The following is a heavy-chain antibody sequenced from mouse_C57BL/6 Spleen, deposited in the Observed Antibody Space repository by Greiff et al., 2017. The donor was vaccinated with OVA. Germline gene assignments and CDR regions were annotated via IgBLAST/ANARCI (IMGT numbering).Heavy chain of an antibody. D-gene: IGHD2-13*01. CDR2: IYPGGGAT. J-gene: IGHJ1*03. V-gene: IGHV1-82*01. CDR3: ARRRDSGCYFDV. CDR1: GYAFTSSW. Sequence: QVQLQQSGPELVKPGASVKISCKASGYAFTSSWMNWVKQRPGKGLEWIGGIYPGGGATNYNGKFKGKATLTEDKSSSTAYMQLSSLTSEDSAVYYCARRRDSGCYFDVWGKGTTVTVSS.